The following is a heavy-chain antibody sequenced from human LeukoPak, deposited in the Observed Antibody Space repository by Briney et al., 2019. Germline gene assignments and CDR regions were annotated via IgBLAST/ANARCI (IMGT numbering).Heavy chain of an antibody. D-gene: IGHD6-13*01. CDR2: IYYSGST. Sequence: SETLSLTCAVSGGSISSGGYSWSWIRQPPGKGLEWIGYIYYSGSTNYNPSLKSRVTISVDTSKNQFSLKLSSVTAADTAVYYCARGVAAASRYYYYYMDVWGKGTTVTISS. CDR1: GGSISSGGYS. CDR3: ARGVAAASRYYYYYMDV. V-gene: IGHV4-61*08. J-gene: IGHJ6*03.